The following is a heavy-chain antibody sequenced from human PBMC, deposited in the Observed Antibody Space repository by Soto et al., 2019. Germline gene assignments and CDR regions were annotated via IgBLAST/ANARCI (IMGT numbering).Heavy chain of an antibody. CDR2: VNSDGTYI. Sequence: GGSLRLSCVVSGFSFSSSWMHWVRQAPGKGLVWVSRVNSDGTYINYADSVKGRFTTSRDNAKNMLYLQMNSLRVEDTALYYCVTGWSEYWGQGTLVTVSS. V-gene: IGHV3-74*01. D-gene: IGHD2-8*01. J-gene: IGHJ4*02. CDR1: GFSFSSSW. CDR3: VTGWSEY.